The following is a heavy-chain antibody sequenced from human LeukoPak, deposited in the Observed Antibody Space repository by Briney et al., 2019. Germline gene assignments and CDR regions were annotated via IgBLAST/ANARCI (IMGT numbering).Heavy chain of an antibody. Sequence: SQTLSLTCAISGDSVSSNSAAWNWIRQSPSRGLEWLGRTYYRSKWYNDYAVSLKSRLTIIPDTSKNQFSLQLTSVTPEDTALYDCARGEVLDYWGQGTLVTVSS. D-gene: IGHD3-3*01. V-gene: IGHV6-1*01. CDR2: TYYRSKWYN. CDR1: GDSVSSNSAA. CDR3: ARGEVLDY. J-gene: IGHJ4*02.